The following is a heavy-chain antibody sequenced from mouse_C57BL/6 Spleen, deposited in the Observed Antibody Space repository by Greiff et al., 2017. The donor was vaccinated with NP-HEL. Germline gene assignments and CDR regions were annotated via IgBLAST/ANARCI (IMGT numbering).Heavy chain of an antibody. Sequence: QVQLQQSGAELVKPGASVKISCKASGYAFSSYWMNWVKQRPGKGLEWIGQIYPGDGDTNYNGKFKGKATLTADKSSSTAYRQSSSLTSEDSAVYFCARRIYYGNFLDYWGQGTTLTVSS. CDR3: ARRIYYGNFLDY. CDR1: GYAFSSYW. V-gene: IGHV1-80*01. D-gene: IGHD2-1*01. J-gene: IGHJ2*01. CDR2: IYPGDGDT.